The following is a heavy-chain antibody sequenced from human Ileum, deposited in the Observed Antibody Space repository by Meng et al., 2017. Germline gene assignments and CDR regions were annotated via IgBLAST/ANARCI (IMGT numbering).Heavy chain of an antibody. CDR3: ARELYGSGWYGES. CDR1: GCSFSSYT. Sequence: SETLSLTCTVSGCSFSSYTWSWIRQPAGKGLEWIGRIYTSGNTDCNPSFKSRVTMSVDTSKNQFSLKLDSVTAADTAVYYCARELYGSGWYGESWGQGTLVTVSS. J-gene: IGHJ4*02. V-gene: IGHV4-4*07. CDR2: IYTSGNT. D-gene: IGHD6-19*01.